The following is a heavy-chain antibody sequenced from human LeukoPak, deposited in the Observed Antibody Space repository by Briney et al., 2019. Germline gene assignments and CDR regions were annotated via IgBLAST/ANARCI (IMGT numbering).Heavy chain of an antibody. D-gene: IGHD3-16*02. CDR3: AFGRYPFDH. J-gene: IGHJ4*02. Sequence: GGSLRLSCAASGFFGNEYYMNWVRQAPGKGLEWVSLIHTGGTTYYAESVKGRFTIFRDNSKNTLYLQMNSLTNEDTAVYYCAFGRYPFDHWGRGTLVTVSS. V-gene: IGHV3-66*01. CDR1: GFFGNEYY. CDR2: IHTGGTT.